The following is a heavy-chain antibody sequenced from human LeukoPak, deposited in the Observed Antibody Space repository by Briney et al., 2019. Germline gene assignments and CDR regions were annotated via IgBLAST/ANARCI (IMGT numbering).Heavy chain of an antibody. CDR3: ARRSPYNYGSGSYRGTGGFDP. CDR1: GGSISGYY. V-gene: IGHV4-59*08. CDR2: IYYSGST. Sequence: SETLSLTCTVSGGSISGYYWSWIRQPPGKGLEWIGYIYYSGSTNYNPSLKSRVTISVDTSKNQFSLRLSSVTAADTAVYYCARRSPYNYGSGSYRGTGGFDPWGQGTLVTVPS. D-gene: IGHD3-10*01. J-gene: IGHJ5*02.